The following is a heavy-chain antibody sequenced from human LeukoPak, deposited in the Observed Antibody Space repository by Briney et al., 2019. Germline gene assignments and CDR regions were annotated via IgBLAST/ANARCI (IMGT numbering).Heavy chain of an antibody. CDR2: IYYSGST. CDR1: GGSISSSSYY. D-gene: IGHD3-3*01. J-gene: IGHJ4*02. CDR3: ARHRYYDFWSGYYTNDY. Sequence: SETLSLTCTVSGGSISSSSYYWGWIRQPPGKGLEWIGSIYYSGSTYYNPSLKSRVTISVDTSKNQFSLKLSSVTAPDTAVYYCARHRYYDFWSGYYTNDYWGQGTLVTVSS. V-gene: IGHV4-39*01.